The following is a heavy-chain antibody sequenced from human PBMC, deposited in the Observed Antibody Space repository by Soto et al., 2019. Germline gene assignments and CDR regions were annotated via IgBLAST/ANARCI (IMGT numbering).Heavy chain of an antibody. CDR2: ISGSGGST. J-gene: IGHJ4*02. CDR3: AKDPLPATAIRFDY. V-gene: IGHV3-23*01. CDR1: GFTFSSYA. D-gene: IGHD2-2*02. Sequence: XXSLRLSFAASGFTFSSYAMRWVRQAPGKGLEWVSAISGSGGSTYYADSVKGRFTISRDNSKNTLYLQMNSLRAEDTAVYYCAKDPLPATAIRFDYWGQGTLVTVSS.